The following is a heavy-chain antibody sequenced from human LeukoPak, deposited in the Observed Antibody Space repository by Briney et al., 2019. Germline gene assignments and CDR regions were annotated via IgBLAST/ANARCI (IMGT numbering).Heavy chain of an antibody. J-gene: IGHJ6*03. CDR2: IYTSGTT. Sequence: SETLSLTCTVSGASIGSYYWSWLRQPPEKEPGWIGYIYTSGTTNYNPSLKSRVTVSVDTSKNQFSLNLTSVTAADTAVYYCARLGVNGTTPSYYHYMDVWGKGTSVTVSS. D-gene: IGHD1-14*01. CDR1: GASIGSYY. CDR3: ARLGVNGTTPSYYHYMDV. V-gene: IGHV4-4*09.